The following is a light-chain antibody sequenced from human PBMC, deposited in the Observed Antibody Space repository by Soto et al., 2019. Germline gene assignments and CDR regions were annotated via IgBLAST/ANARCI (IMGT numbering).Light chain of an antibody. CDR1: SSDVGTFNL. CDR2: EGN. Sequence: QSALTQPDSVSESPGQSITISCTGTSSDVGTFNLVSWYQLHPGKVPKLIIYEGNKRPSGVSDRFSGSKSGNTASLTISGLQAEDKADYYCCSYAGSNTFVFGGGTKLTVL. V-gene: IGLV2-23*03. CDR3: CSYAGSNTFV. J-gene: IGLJ3*02.